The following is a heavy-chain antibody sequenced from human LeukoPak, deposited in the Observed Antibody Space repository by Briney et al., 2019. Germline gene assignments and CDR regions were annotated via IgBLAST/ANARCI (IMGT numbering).Heavy chain of an antibody. CDR2: ISGTSAYI. CDR3: ARGPGYMDV. V-gene: IGHV3-21*06. CDR1: EFNGFSFSSYT. J-gene: IGHJ6*03. Sequence: GGSLRLSCTASEFNGFSFSSYTMNWVRQAPGKGLEWVSSISGTSAYIYYGSSVRGRFTISRDNAKNSLFLQMDSLRAEDTAIYYCARGPGYMDVWGSGTTVTVSS.